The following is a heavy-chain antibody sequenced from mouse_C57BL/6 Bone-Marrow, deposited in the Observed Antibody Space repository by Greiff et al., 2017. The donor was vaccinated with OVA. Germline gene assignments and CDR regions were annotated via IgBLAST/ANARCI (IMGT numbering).Heavy chain of an antibody. D-gene: IGHD2-5*01. J-gene: IGHJ1*03. CDR3: ARVAYYSNYLDV. V-gene: IGHV7-1*01. CDR1: GFTFSDFY. CDR2: SRNKANDYTT. Sequence: EVKLMESGGGLVQSGRSLRLSCATSGFTFSDFYMEWVRQAPGKGLEWIAASRNKANDYTTEYSASVKGRFIVSRDTSQSILYLQMNALRAEDTAIYYCARVAYYSNYLDVWGTGTTVTVSS.